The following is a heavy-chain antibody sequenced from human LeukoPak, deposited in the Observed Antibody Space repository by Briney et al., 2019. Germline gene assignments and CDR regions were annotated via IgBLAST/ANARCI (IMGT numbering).Heavy chain of an antibody. Sequence: GGSLRLSCAASGFTFSSYAMSWVRQAPGKGLEWVSAISGSGGSTYYADSVKGRFTISRDNSKNTLYLQMKSLRAEDTAVYYCAKGPKYSSSWYGYFQHWGQGTLVTVSS. CDR2: ISGSGGST. CDR1: GFTFSSYA. V-gene: IGHV3-23*01. D-gene: IGHD6-13*01. J-gene: IGHJ1*01. CDR3: AKGPKYSSSWYGYFQH.